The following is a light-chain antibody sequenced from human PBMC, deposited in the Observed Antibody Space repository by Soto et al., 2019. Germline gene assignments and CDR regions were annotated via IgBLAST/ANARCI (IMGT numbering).Light chain of an antibody. Sequence: DIRVTQSPSTLSASVGDRVTITCRASQSPGRWVAWYQQKPGEAPKLLIYRTSNLQTGVPSRFSGGGSGTEFTLTISGLQADDFATYYCQQYDRRKGTFGQGTKVDIK. CDR2: RTS. CDR3: QQYDRRKGT. V-gene: IGKV1-5*03. CDR1: QSPGRW. J-gene: IGKJ1*01.